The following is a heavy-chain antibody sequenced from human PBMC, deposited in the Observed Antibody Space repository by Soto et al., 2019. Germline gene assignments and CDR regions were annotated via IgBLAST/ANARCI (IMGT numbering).Heavy chain of an antibody. CDR1: GYSFTSYW. V-gene: IGHV5-51*01. Sequence: GESLKSSCKASGYSFTSYWIGWVRQMPGKGLEWMWIIYPGDSDTTCSTSFQGQVTISADKSISTACMTGSSLKGSDTAMYYCARTGGTEVAGMYYYYYGMDVWGQGTTVTVSS. D-gene: IGHD6-19*01. CDR3: ARTGGTEVAGMYYYYYGMDV. J-gene: IGHJ6*02. CDR2: IYPGDSDT.